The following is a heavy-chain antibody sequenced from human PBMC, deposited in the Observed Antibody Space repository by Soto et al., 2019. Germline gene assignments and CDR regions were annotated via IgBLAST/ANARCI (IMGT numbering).Heavy chain of an antibody. V-gene: IGHV6-1*01. J-gene: IGHJ4*02. CDR2: TYYRSKWYN. Sequence: PSQTLSLTCAIPGDSVSSTSSSWNWIRQSPSRGLEWLGRTYYRSKWYNDYAPSVKSRMTINPDTSKNQFSLQLNSVTPEDTAVYYCARDFGSGWYRYSFDSWGQGTLVTASS. CDR3: ARDFGSGWYRYSFDS. D-gene: IGHD6-19*01. CDR1: GDSVSSTSSS.